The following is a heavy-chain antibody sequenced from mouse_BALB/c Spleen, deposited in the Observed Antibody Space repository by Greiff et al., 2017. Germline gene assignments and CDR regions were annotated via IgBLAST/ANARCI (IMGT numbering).Heavy chain of an antibody. J-gene: IGHJ3*01. V-gene: IGHV1-9*01. Sequence: VQLVESGAELMKPGASVKISCKATGYTFSSYWIEWVKQRPGHGLEWIGEILPGSGSTNYNEKFKGKATFTADTSSNTAYMQLSSLTSEDSAVYYCARYGNYVLLAYWGQGTLVTVSA. CDR1: GYTFSSYW. D-gene: IGHD2-1*01. CDR2: ILPGSGST. CDR3: ARYGNYVLLAY.